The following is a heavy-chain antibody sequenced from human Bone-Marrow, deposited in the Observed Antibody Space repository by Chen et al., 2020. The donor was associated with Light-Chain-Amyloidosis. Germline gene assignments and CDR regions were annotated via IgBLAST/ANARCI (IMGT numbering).Heavy chain of an antibody. CDR2: ISWDGGRA. Sequence: EVQLVESGGVVVQPGESLRLSCEASGFTFDDYPIHWVRQAPGESLEWVSLISWDGGRAYYADSLKGRFTISRDNSKNSLYLQMNSLSTEDTALYYCAKGQGGSGWHFDSWGQGTLVTVSS. CDR3: AKGQGGSGWHFDS. V-gene: IGHV3-43*01. J-gene: IGHJ4*02. CDR1: GFTFDDYP. D-gene: IGHD6-19*01.